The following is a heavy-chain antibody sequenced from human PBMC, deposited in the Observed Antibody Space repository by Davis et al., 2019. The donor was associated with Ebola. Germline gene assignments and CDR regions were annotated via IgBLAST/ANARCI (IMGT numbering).Heavy chain of an antibody. CDR1: GFTFSSYS. V-gene: IGHV3-21*04. D-gene: IGHD3-22*01. CDR2: ISSGSSYI. J-gene: IGHJ4*02. Sequence: GGSLRLSCAASGFTFSSYSMNWVRQAPGKGLEWVSSISSGSSYIYYADSVKGRFTISRDNAKNSLYLQMNSLRAEDTAVYYCAKDVMEVTMIVVVIAFDYWGQGTLVTVSS. CDR3: AKDVMEVTMIVVVIAFDY.